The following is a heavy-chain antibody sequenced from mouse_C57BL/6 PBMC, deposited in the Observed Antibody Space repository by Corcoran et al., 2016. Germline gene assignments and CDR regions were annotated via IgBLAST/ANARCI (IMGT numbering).Heavy chain of an antibody. Sequence: EVQLQQSGPGLVKPGASVKISCKASGYTFTDYYMSWVKQSHGKSLEWIGDINPNNGGTSYNQKFKGKATLTVDKSSSTAYMELRSLTSEDSAVYYCSRYTYYTDYWGQGTTLTVSS. CDR3: SRYTYYTDY. CDR2: INPNNGGT. CDR1: GYTFTDYY. J-gene: IGHJ2*01. V-gene: IGHV1-26*01. D-gene: IGHD2-12*01.